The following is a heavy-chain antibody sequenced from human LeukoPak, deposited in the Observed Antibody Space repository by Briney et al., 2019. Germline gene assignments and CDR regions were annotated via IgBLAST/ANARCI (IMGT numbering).Heavy chain of an antibody. CDR1: GFTFDDYG. V-gene: IGHV3-20*04. J-gene: IGHJ3*02. CDR2: INWNGAST. D-gene: IGHD6-13*01. CDR3: ASALFSSSYDI. Sequence: GGSLRLSCAASGFTFDDYGMSWVRQAPGKGLEWVSGINWNGASTGYADSVKGRFTISRDNAKNSLYLQMNSLRAEDTAVYFCASALFSSSYDIWGQGTMVTVSS.